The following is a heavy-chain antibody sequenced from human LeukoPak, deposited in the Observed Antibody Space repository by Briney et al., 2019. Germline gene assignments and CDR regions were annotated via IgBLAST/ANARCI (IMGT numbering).Heavy chain of an antibody. CDR2: IYKDDDK. CDR1: GFSLSTRGVG. D-gene: IGHD3-10*01. V-gene: IGHV2-5*02. CDR3: VHKGRGSGKFDY. J-gene: IGHJ4*02. Sequence: SGPTLVNPTQTLTLTCTFSGFSLSTRGVGVGWIRQPPGKAPEWLALIYKDDDKDYSPSLKNRLNINNDTPKNQVILTVTNMDPVDTATYYCVHKGRGSGKFDYWGQGTLVTVSS.